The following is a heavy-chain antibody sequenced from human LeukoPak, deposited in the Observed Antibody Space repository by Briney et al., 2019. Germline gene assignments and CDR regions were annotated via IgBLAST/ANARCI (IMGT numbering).Heavy chain of an antibody. Sequence: SETLSLTCAVYGVSFSNFYWSWLRQPPGKGLEWFGEINHGGGTNYNPSLKSRVTIAVATSKNQFSLELSSVTAADTAVYYCARYHYDSSGYYYWFDPWGQGTLVTVSS. V-gene: IGHV4-34*01. J-gene: IGHJ5*02. D-gene: IGHD3-22*01. CDR3: ARYHYDSSGYYYWFDP. CDR2: INHGGGT. CDR1: GVSFSNFY.